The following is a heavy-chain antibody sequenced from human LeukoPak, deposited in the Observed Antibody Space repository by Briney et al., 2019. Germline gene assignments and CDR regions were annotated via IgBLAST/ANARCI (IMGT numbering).Heavy chain of an antibody. D-gene: IGHD2-15*01. CDR3: ARVGGIVVVVAATGRRYGMDV. CDR1: GGSFSGYY. V-gene: IGHV4-34*01. Sequence: SETLSLACAVYGGSFSGYYWSWLRQPPGKGLEWVGEINHSGSTNYNPSLKSRVTISVDTSKNQFSLKLSSVTAADTAVYYCARVGGIVVVVAATGRRYGMDVWGQGTTVTVSS. J-gene: IGHJ6*02. CDR2: INHSGST.